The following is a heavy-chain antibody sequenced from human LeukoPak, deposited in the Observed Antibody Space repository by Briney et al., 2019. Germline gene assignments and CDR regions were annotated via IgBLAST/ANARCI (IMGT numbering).Heavy chain of an antibody. V-gene: IGHV1-2*04. CDR2: INPNSGGT. CDR1: GYTFTGYY. J-gene: IGHJ4*02. D-gene: IGHD4-17*01. Sequence: ASVKVSCKASGYTFTGYYMHWVRQAPGQGLEWMGWINPNSGGTNYAQKFQGWVTMTRDTSISTAYMELSRLRSDDTAVYYCAREGNYGDYAVSYWGQGTLATASS. CDR3: AREGNYGDYAVSY.